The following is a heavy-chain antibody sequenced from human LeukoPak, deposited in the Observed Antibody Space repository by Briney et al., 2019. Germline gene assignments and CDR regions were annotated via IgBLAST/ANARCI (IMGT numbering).Heavy chain of an antibody. CDR3: ARMGDIVVIPAFDS. Sequence: SETLSLTCTASGGSISSGGYYWSWIRQPPGKGLEWIGYIYHSGSTYYNPSLKSPVTISVDRSKNQFSLKLSSVTAADTAVYYCARMGDIVVIPAFDSWGQGTLVTVSS. V-gene: IGHV4-30-2*01. J-gene: IGHJ4*02. CDR2: IYHSGST. CDR1: GGSISSGGYY. D-gene: IGHD2-2*01.